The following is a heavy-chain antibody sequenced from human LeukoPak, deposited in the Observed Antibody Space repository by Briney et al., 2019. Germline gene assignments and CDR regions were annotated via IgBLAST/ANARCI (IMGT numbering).Heavy chain of an antibody. CDR2: ISYDGSNK. V-gene: IGHV3-30-3*01. CDR1: GFTFSSYA. J-gene: IGHJ4*02. Sequence: GGSLRLSCAASGFTFSSYAMHWVRQAPGKGLEWVAVISYDGSNKYYADSVKGRFTISRDNSKNTLYLQMNSLRAEDTAVYYCAKDGSTTRPYYDILTGPYYLDYWGQGTLVTVSS. D-gene: IGHD3-9*01. CDR3: AKDGSTTRPYYDILTGPYYLDY.